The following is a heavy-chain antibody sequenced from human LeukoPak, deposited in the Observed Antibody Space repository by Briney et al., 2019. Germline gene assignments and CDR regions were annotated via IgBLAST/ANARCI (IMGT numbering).Heavy chain of an antibody. CDR2: MYYSGST. Sequence: SETLSLTCTVSGGSINSYYWSWIRQPPGKGLEWIGYMYYSGSTNYNPSLKSRVTISIDTSKNEFSLKLSSVTAADTAVYYCARGGSLWFGEEGFDPWGQGTLVTVSS. CDR1: GGSINSYY. J-gene: IGHJ5*02. V-gene: IGHV4-59*01. D-gene: IGHD3-10*01. CDR3: ARGGSLWFGEEGFDP.